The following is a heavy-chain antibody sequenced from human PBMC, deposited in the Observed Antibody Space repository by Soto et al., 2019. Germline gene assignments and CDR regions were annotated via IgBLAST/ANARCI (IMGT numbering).Heavy chain of an antibody. D-gene: IGHD2-15*01. V-gene: IGHV4-31*03. Sequence: SETLSLTCTVSGGSISSGGYYWSWIRQHPGKGLEWIGYIYYSGSTYYNQSLKSRVTISVDTSKNQFSLKLSSVTAADTAVYYFARDSSCSGGSCYFGAHWFDPWGQGTLVTVSS. CDR2: IYYSGST. CDR3: ARDSSCSGGSCYFGAHWFDP. CDR1: GGSISSGGYY. J-gene: IGHJ5*02.